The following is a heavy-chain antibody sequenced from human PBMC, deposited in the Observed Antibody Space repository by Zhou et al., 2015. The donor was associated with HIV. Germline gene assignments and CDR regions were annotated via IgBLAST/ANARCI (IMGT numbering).Heavy chain of an antibody. CDR2: ISATGHGL. Sequence: EVHLSDSGGDQVQAGGSLSLSCAASGFIFDDFAMSWVRHRPGQGLEWISGISATGHGLFYANSVKGRFTISRDNFRKTLYLQMSSLSVEDTGTYYCARGRNGVTAALDYWGQGTLVTVAS. D-gene: IGHD3-3*01. V-gene: IGHV3-23*01. CDR1: GFIFDDFA. CDR3: ARGRNGVTAALDY. J-gene: IGHJ4*02.